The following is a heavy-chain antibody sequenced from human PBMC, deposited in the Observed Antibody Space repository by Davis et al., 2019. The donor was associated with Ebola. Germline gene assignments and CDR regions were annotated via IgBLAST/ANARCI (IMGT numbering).Heavy chain of an antibody. CDR1: EFTFSGYA. Sequence: GGSLRLSCAASEFTFSGYAMSWVRQAPGKGLEWVSAISGSGGSTYYANSVKGRFTISRDDSKNTLYLQLNSLRVDDTAVYYCAKSAGSSCYSSLGYWGQGTLVTVSS. CDR3: AKSAGSSCYSSLGY. CDR2: ISGSGGST. J-gene: IGHJ4*02. D-gene: IGHD2-15*01. V-gene: IGHV3-23*01.